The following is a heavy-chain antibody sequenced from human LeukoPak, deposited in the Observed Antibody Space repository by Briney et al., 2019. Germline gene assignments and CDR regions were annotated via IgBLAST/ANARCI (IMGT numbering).Heavy chain of an antibody. CDR2: INHSGST. J-gene: IGHJ5*02. V-gene: IGHV4-34*01. Sequence: LSETLSLTCAVYGGSFSGYYWSWIRQPPGKGLEWIGEINHSGSTNYNPSLKSRVTISVDTSKNQFSLKLSSVTAADMAVYYCARRRMIVVVNNWFDPWGQGTLVTVSS. CDR1: GGSFSGYY. CDR3: ARRRMIVVVNNWFDP. D-gene: IGHD3-22*01.